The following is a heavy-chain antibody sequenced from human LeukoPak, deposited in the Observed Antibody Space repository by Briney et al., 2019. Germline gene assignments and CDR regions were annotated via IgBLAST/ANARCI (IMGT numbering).Heavy chain of an antibody. D-gene: IGHD3-10*01. J-gene: IGHJ6*03. CDR3: ARVRGSGSYYNPVYYMDV. V-gene: IGHV3-7*01. CDR2: IKQDGSEK. CDR1: GFTFSSYW. Sequence: GGSLRLSCAASGFTFSSYWMSWVRQAPGKGLEWVANIKQDGSEKYYVDSVKGRFTISRDNAKNSLYLQTNSLRAEDTAVYYCARVRGSGSYYNPVYYMDVWGKGTTVTVSS.